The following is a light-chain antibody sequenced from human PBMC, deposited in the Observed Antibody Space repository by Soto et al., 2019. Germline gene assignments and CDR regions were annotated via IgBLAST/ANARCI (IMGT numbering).Light chain of an antibody. CDR1: QGISKA. V-gene: IGKV1-33*01. CDR3: QHYDDLPFT. Sequence: DIQMTQSPSSLSASVGDRVTITCQADQGISKALSWYQQNPGRAPKLLIYDASNLANGVPSRFSGSQSGIDSTLTISSLKQEDLGRYYCQHYDDLPFTLGGGTKVEIK. CDR2: DAS. J-gene: IGKJ4*01.